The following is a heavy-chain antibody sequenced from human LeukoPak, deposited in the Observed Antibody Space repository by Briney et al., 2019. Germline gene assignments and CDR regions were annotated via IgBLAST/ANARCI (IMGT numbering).Heavy chain of an antibody. J-gene: IGHJ5*02. V-gene: IGHV4-39*01. Sequence: TSETLSLTCTVSGGSISSSSYYWGWIRQPPGKGLEWIGSIYYSGSTYYNPSLKSRVTISVDTSKNQFSLKLSSVTAAATAVYYCARSLTTVVTPYWFDPWGQGTLVTVSS. CDR3: ARSLTTVVTPYWFDP. CDR1: GGSISSSSYY. CDR2: IYYSGST. D-gene: IGHD4-23*01.